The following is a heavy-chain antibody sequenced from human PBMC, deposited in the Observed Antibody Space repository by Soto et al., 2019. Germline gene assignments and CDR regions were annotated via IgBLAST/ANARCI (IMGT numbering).Heavy chain of an antibody. CDR1: GGSISSSSYY. D-gene: IGHD6-19*01. CDR2: IYYSGST. V-gene: IGHV4-39*01. Sequence: QLQLQESGPGLVKPSETLSLTCAVSGGSISSSSYYWGWIRQPPGKGLEWIGSIYYSGSTYYTPSLQRRVAISVDTSKTQSSLKLNSVTAADTAVYYCARRTVNIRTFYSGLKTHCFDYWGQGTLVTVSS. J-gene: IGHJ4*02. CDR3: ARRTVNIRTFYSGLKTHCFDY.